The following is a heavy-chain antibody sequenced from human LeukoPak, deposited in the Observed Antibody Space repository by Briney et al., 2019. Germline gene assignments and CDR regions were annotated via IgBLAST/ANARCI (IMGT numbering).Heavy chain of an antibody. CDR2: INPNSGGT. Sequence: GASVKVSCKASGYRFTDYYMHWVRQAPGQGLEWMGCINPNSGGTKYAKKFQGRVTMTRDTSVTTASMELSRLRSDDTAVYYCARPSRDSNTWNSDYWGQGTLVTVSS. J-gene: IGHJ4*02. CDR1: GYRFTDYY. V-gene: IGHV1-2*02. CDR3: ARPSRDSNTWNSDY. D-gene: IGHD6-13*01.